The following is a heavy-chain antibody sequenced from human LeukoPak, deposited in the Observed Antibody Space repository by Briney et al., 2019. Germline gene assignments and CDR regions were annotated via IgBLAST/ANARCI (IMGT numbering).Heavy chain of an antibody. CDR1: GFTFSSCA. CDR2: ISDSGGSI. J-gene: IGHJ4*02. D-gene: IGHD2-2*01. V-gene: IGHV3-23*01. CDR3: AKSEYQLSPCDY. Sequence: GGSLRLSCASSGFTFSSCAMSWVRQAPGKGLEWVSAISDSGGSIYYADSVKGRFTISRDNSKNTLYLQMNNLRAEDTAVYYCAKSEYQLSPCDYWGQGALVTVSS.